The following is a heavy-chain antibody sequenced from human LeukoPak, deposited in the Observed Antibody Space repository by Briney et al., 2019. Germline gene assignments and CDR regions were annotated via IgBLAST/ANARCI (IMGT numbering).Heavy chain of an antibody. CDR1: SGSFSGYY. D-gene: IGHD3-22*01. V-gene: IGHV4-34*01. Sequence: SETLSLTCAVYSGSFSGYYWSWIRQPPGKGLEWIGEINHSGSTNYNPSLKSRITISVDTSKNQFSLKLSSVTAADTAVYYCARDDSSGYYLGYFDYWGQGTLVTVSS. CDR3: ARDDSSGYYLGYFDY. CDR2: INHSGST. J-gene: IGHJ4*02.